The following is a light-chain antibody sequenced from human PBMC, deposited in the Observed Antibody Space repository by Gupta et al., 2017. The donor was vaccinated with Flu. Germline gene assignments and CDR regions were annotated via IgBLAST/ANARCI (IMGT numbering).Light chain of an antibody. J-gene: IGLJ1*01. V-gene: IGLV2-14*01. CDR3: FSYTTRSTPFV. CDR2: EVT. Sequence: LMIYEVTDRPSGVSNRFSGSKSATTASLTISGLQAEDEADYYCFSYTTRSTPFVFGTGTKVTVL.